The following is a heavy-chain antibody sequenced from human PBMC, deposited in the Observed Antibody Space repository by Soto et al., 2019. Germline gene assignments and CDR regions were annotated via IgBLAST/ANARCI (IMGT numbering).Heavy chain of an antibody. CDR1: GGTFSSYT. V-gene: IGHV1-69*02. CDR3: ARGMAAAGNFYYYYGMDV. Sequence: QVQLVQSGAEVKKPGSSVKVSCKASGGTFSSYTISWVRQAPGQGLEWMGRIIPILGIANYAQKFQGRVTITADKSTSTAYMELSSLRSEDTAVYYFARGMAAAGNFYYYYGMDVWGQGTTVTVSS. J-gene: IGHJ6*02. CDR2: IIPILGIA. D-gene: IGHD6-13*01.